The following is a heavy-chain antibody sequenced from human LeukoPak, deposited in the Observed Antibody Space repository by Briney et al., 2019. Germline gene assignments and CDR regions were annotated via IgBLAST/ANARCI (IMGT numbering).Heavy chain of an antibody. V-gene: IGHV3-30*18. CDR2: ISYDGSNK. D-gene: IGHD2-2*01. J-gene: IGHJ4*02. Sequence: GGSLRLSCAASGFTFSSYGMHWVRQAPGEGLEWVAVISYDGSNKYYADSVKGRFTISRDNSKNTLYLQMNSLRAEDTAVYYCAKERCSSTSCYYGDLGGFDYWGQGTLVTVSS. CDR1: GFTFSSYG. CDR3: AKERCSSTSCYYGDLGGFDY.